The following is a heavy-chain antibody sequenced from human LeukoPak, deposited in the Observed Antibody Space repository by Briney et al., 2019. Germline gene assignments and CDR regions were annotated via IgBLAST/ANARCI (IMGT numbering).Heavy chain of an antibody. Sequence: GGSLRLSCEASGFTFSSYAMHWVRQAPGKGLEWVAVISYDGSNKYYADSVKGRFTISRDNSKNTLYLQMNSLRAEDTAVYYCARATIRYFDWLSAFDIWGQGTMVTVSS. CDR1: GFTFSSYA. D-gene: IGHD3-9*01. V-gene: IGHV3-30-3*01. CDR3: ARATIRYFDWLSAFDI. CDR2: ISYDGSNK. J-gene: IGHJ3*02.